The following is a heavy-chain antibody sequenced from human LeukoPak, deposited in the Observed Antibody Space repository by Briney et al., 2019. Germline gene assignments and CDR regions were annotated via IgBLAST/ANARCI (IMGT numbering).Heavy chain of an antibody. J-gene: IGHJ4*02. CDR1: GFTFSSYA. V-gene: IGHV3-23*01. Sequence: GGSLRLSCADSGFTFSSYAMCWVRQAPGKGLEWVSAISGSGGSTYYADSVKGRFTISRDNSKNTLYLQMNSLRAEDTAVYYCAKERYYYDSSGSPGTYYFDYWGQGTLVTVSS. CDR2: ISGSGGST. CDR3: AKERYYYDSSGSPGTYYFDY. D-gene: IGHD3-22*01.